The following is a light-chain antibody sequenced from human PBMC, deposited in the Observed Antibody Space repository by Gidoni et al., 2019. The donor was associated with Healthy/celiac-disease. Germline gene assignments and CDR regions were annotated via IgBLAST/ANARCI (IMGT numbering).Light chain of an antibody. CDR3: AAWDDSLSGPV. CDR1: SSNIGSNY. CDR2: RNN. J-gene: IGLJ3*02. Sequence: GQRVTISCSGSSSNIGSNYVYWYQQLPGTAPKLLIYRNNQRPSGVPDRFSGSKSGTSASLAISGLRSEDEADYYCAAWDDSLSGPVFGGGTKLTVL. V-gene: IGLV1-47*01.